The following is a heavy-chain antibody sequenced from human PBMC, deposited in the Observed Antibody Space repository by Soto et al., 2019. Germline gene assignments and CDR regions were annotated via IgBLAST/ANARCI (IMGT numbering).Heavy chain of an antibody. CDR3: ARGKGINGNVWFDS. CDR1: GYPFINYQ. Sequence: APLVQSGAEVKKPGASFKVSCKAFGYPFINYQINWGRQATGQGPEWVGWIDPKSGNADFSPKFQGRVTMTRDTPVSTVYMELSSLTSEDTAVYYCARGKGINGNVWFDSWGQGTPVNVSS. D-gene: IGHD1-20*01. CDR2: IDPKSGNA. V-gene: IGHV1-8*01. J-gene: IGHJ5*01.